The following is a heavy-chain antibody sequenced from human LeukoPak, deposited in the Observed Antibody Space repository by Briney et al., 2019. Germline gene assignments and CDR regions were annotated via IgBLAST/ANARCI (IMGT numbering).Heavy chain of an antibody. CDR1: GFTFSTNA. J-gene: IGHJ3*01. Sequence: GGSLRLSCLTSGFTFSTNAMSWVRQAPGKGLEWISGISGSGASTYYADSVKGRFTISRDNSRNTLYLQMNSLGAEDTAVYYCAKSPAYYFDTSGFSDAFDLWGQGTMVTVSS. D-gene: IGHD3-22*01. CDR2: ISGSGAST. CDR3: AKSPAYYFDTSGFSDAFDL. V-gene: IGHV3-23*01.